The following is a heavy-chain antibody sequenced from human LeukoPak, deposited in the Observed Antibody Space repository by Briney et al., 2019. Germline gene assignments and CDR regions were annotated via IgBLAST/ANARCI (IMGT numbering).Heavy chain of an antibody. D-gene: IGHD2-15*01. J-gene: IGHJ4*02. CDR1: GGSISSGYYY. Sequence: SQTLSLTCTVSGGSISSGYYYWSWIRQHPGKGLEWIGHIYYSGSTYYNPSLKSRVSISVDTSKNQFSLKLSSVTAADMAVYYCARGGSCSGGSCYPGSFDYWGQGTLVTVSS. V-gene: IGHV4-31*03. CDR3: ARGGSCSGGSCYPGSFDY. CDR2: IYYSGST.